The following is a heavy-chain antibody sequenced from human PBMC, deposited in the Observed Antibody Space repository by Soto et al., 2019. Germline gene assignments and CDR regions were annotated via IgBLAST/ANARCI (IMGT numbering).Heavy chain of an antibody. J-gene: IGHJ3*02. V-gene: IGHV5-51*01. CDR2: IYPGDSAT. CDR1: GYSGTSCW. D-gene: IGHD4-17*01. CDR3: AKHGSHGDYPPFHI. Sequence: GESLKISCKGSGYSGTSCWIGWVRHVPGKGLEWMGIIYPGDSATRYSPSFQGQVTIPADKAISPAYLQWSSLKAPATAMYYRAKHGSHGDYPPFHIWGKGTMVTVSS.